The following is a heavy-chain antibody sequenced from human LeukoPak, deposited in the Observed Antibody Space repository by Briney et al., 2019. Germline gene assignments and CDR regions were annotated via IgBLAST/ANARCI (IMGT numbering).Heavy chain of an antibody. CDR3: ARDVTYSSGWYYFDY. J-gene: IGHJ4*02. V-gene: IGHV3-66*01. CDR2: IYSGGST. D-gene: IGHD6-19*01. Sequence: PGGSLRLSCAASGFTVSSNYMSWVRQAPGKGLEWVSVIYSGGSTYYADSVKGRFTISRDNSKNTLYLQMNSLRAEDTAVYYCARDVTYSSGWYYFDYWGQGTLVTVSS. CDR1: GFTVSSNY.